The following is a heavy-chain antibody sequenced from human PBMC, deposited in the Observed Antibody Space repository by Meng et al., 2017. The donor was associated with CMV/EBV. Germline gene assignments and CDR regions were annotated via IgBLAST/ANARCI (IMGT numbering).Heavy chain of an antibody. V-gene: IGHV4-34*01. J-gene: IGHJ5*02. Sequence: QVQLQPWGAGLLKPSETLSLTCAFYGGSFSGYYWSWIRQPPGKGLEWIGEINHSGSTNYNPSLKSRVTISVDTSKNQFSLKLSSVTAADTAVYYCARGGNWFDPWGQGTLVTVSS. CDR1: GGSFSGYY. CDR3: ARGGNWFDP. CDR2: INHSGST.